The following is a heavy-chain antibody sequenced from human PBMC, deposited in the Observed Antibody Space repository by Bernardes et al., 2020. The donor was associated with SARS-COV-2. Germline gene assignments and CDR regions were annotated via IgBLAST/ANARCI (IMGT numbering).Heavy chain of an antibody. D-gene: IGHD1-1*01. V-gene: IGHV3-64*05. CDR3: VKDALHLERRVTDY. J-gene: IGHJ4*02. Sequence: GGSLRLSCSASGFTFSAYAMHWVRQAPGKGLEYVSGIGSDGADTYYADSVKGRFTISRDNSKNTLSVQMRSLRPDDTAVYYCVKDALHLERRVTDYWGQGTLVTVSS. CDR1: GFTFSAYA. CDR2: IGSDGADT.